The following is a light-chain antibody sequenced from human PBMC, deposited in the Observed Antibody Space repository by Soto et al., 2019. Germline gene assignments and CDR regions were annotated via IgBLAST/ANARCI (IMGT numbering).Light chain of an antibody. CDR1: QDISNY. Sequence: DIQMTQSPSSLSASVGDRVTITCQASQDISNYLNWYQQKPGKAPKLLIYDASNLETGVPSRFSGSGSETDFTFTISSLQPEDIATYYCQQYDNLPPRKYTFGQGTKLEIK. CDR2: DAS. CDR3: QQYDNLPPRKYT. J-gene: IGKJ2*01. V-gene: IGKV1-33*01.